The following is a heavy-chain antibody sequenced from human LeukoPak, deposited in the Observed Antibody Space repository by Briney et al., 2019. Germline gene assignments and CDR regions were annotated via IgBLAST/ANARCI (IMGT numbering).Heavy chain of an antibody. V-gene: IGHV4-31*03. D-gene: IGHD5-24*01. CDR1: GGSISSGGYY. CDR3: ASVRRDGYNRYFDY. Sequence: SETLSLICTVSGGSISSGGYYWSWIRQHPGKGLEWIGYIYYSGSTYYNPSLKSRVTISVDTSKNQFSLKLSSVTAADTAVYYCASVRRDGYNRYFDYWGQGTLVTVSS. CDR2: IYYSGST. J-gene: IGHJ4*02.